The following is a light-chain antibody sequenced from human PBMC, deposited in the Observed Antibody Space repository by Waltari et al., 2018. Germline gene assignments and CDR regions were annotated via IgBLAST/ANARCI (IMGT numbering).Light chain of an antibody. Sequence: EIVLTQSPATLSLSPGERATLSCRDSQSVSSYLACYQQKPGQAPRLLIYEASNSATGIPARFSGSGSGTDFTLTISSLEPEDCAVYYCQQRSNWPSFGGGTKVEIK. CDR1: QSVSSY. V-gene: IGKV3-11*01. J-gene: IGKJ4*01. CDR2: EAS. CDR3: QQRSNWPS.